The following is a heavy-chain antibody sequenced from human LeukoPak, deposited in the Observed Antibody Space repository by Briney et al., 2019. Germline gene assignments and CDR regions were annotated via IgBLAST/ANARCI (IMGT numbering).Heavy chain of an antibody. V-gene: IGHV3-23*01. Sequence: PGGSLRLSCAASGFTFNSHDMSWVRQAPGKGLEWVSAISGSGGSTYYADSVKGRFTISRDNSKNTLYLQMNSLRAEDTAVYYCAKNHLTLQYFDYWGQGTLVTVSS. D-gene: IGHD1-14*01. CDR2: ISGSGGST. CDR1: GFTFNSHD. J-gene: IGHJ4*02. CDR3: AKNHLTLQYFDY.